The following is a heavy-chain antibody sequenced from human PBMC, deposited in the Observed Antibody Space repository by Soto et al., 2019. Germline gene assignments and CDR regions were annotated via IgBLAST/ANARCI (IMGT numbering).Heavy chain of an antibody. D-gene: IGHD4-17*01. V-gene: IGHV4-4*07. CDR2: IYTNGST. CDR1: DDSISTYY. J-gene: IGHJ4*02. CDR3: ARHRTVDYVEYYFDY. Sequence: QVQLQQAGPGLVKPSETMSLTCTVSDDSISTYYCSWIRQPAGKGLEWVGRIYTNGSTTYNPSLKSRYTVSVDPSKKQLSLKLSSVTAADTAVYYCARHRTVDYVEYYFDYWGQGTLVTVSS.